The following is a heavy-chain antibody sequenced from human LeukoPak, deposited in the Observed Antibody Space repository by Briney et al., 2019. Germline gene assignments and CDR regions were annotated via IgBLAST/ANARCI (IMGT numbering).Heavy chain of an antibody. Sequence: GGSLRLSCAASGFTFSKYWMTWVRQAPGKGLEWVANIKQDGSQKSYADSVKGRFTISRDNTKNSGYLQMTSLRAEDTAVYYGAGDADIGVASAVMWYDGYDMWGQGTMVTVSS. D-gene: IGHD2-2*01. CDR2: IKQDGSQK. CDR1: GFTFSKYW. J-gene: IGHJ3*02. V-gene: IGHV3-7*01. CDR3: AGDADIGVASAVMWYDGYDM.